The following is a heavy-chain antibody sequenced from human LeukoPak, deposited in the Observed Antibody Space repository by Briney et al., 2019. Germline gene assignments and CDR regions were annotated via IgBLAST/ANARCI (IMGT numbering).Heavy chain of an antibody. CDR3: ARGAGAVRGSWHDY. CDR2: INHSGST. D-gene: IGHD6-13*01. V-gene: IGHV4-34*01. J-gene: IGHJ4*02. Sequence: SETLSLTCAVYGGSFSGFYWSWIRQPPGKGLEWIGEINHSGSTNYNPSLKSRVTISVDTSKNQFSLKLSSVTAADTAVYYCARGAGAVRGSWHDYWGQGTLVTVSS. CDR1: GGSFSGFY.